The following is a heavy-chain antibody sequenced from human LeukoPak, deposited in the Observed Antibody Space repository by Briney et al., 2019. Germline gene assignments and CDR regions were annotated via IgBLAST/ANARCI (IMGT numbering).Heavy chain of an antibody. CDR1: GGSISSYY. CDR2: IYYSGST. CDR3: ARDSPDYDSSGYYSGYFDY. J-gene: IGHJ4*02. D-gene: IGHD3-22*01. Sequence: PSETLSLTCTVSGGSISSYYWSWIRHPPGRGLEWIGYIYYSGSTNYNPSLKSRVTISVDTSKNQFSLKLSSVTAADTAVYYCARDSPDYDSSGYYSGYFDYWGQGTLVTVSS. V-gene: IGHV4-59*01.